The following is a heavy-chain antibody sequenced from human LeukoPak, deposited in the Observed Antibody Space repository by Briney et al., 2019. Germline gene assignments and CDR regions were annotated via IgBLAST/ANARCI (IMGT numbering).Heavy chain of an antibody. CDR2: ISGSGSTI. D-gene: IGHD5-24*01. V-gene: IGHV3-11*04. CDR1: GFTFSDYY. CDR3: ARDKKEMPTIQFQD. Sequence: GGPLRLSCEVSGFTFSDYYMSCMRQAPGKGGECGSYISGSGSTIVYADSMKGRFTMSRDNAKNSLYWQMSSLRAEDTAVYYCARDKKEMPTIQFQDWGQGTLVTVSS. J-gene: IGHJ1*01.